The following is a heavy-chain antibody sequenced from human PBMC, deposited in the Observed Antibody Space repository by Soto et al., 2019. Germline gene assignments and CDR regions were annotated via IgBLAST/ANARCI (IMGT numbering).Heavy chain of an antibody. CDR2: INPRGGSR. V-gene: IGHV1-46*01. Sequence: ASAKVSCKASGYNFTSYYMHWVRQATGEGLEWMGIINPRGGSRSYAQKFQGRVTMTRDTSTSTVYRELSSLRSEARAVYYCERPRYDFRSGRHYYGMDVWGQGTTVTVSS. CDR3: ERPRYDFRSGRHYYGMDV. J-gene: IGHJ6*02. D-gene: IGHD3-3*01. CDR1: GYNFTSYY.